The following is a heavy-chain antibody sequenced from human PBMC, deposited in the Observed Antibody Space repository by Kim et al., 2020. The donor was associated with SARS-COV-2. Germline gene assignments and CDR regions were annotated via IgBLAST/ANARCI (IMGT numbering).Heavy chain of an antibody. V-gene: IGHV3-49*04. D-gene: IGHD3-10*01. CDR1: GFTFGDYA. Sequence: GGSLRLSCTASGFTFGDYAMSWVRQAPGKGLEWVGFIRSKAYGGTTEYAASVKGRFTISRDDSKSIAYLQMNSLKTEDTAVYYCTRDVVLLWFGDIWDYYYYYMDVWGKGTTVTVSS. J-gene: IGHJ6*03. CDR3: TRDVVLLWFGDIWDYYYYYMDV. CDR2: IRSKAYGGTT.